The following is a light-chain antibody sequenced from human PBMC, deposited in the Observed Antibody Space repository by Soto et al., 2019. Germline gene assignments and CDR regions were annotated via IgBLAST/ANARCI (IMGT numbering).Light chain of an antibody. CDR1: SSDVGGYDF. Sequence: QSALPQPRSVSGSPGQSVTISCTGTSSDVGGYDFVSWYQQHPGKAPKLMISDVSKRPSGVPDRFSGSKSGNTASLTISGLQAEDEADYYCCSYAGDLALFGGGTKVTVL. CDR2: DVS. CDR3: CSYAGDLAL. J-gene: IGLJ2*01. V-gene: IGLV2-11*01.